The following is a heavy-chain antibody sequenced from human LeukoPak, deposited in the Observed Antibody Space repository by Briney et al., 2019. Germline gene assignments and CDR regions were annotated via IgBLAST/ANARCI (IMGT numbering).Heavy chain of an antibody. V-gene: IGHV4-4*07. CDR3: AGDPEIVVVPGAFDI. J-gene: IGHJ3*02. D-gene: IGHD2-15*01. CDR1: GGSISSYY. Sequence: SETLSLTCTVSGGSISSYYWSWIRQPAGKGLEWIGRIYTSGSTNYNPSLKSRVTMSVDTSKNQFSLKLSSVTAADTAVYYCAGDPEIVVVPGAFDIWGQGTMVTVSS. CDR2: IYTSGST.